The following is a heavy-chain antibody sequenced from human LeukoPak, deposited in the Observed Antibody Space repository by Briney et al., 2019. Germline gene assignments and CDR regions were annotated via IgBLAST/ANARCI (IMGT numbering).Heavy chain of an antibody. D-gene: IGHD6-19*01. CDR3: ARHPFMCSSVIYFDY. J-gene: IGHJ4*02. CDR1: GVTFSSYA. V-gene: IGHV1-69*05. Sequence: SVKVSCKASGVTFSSYAMSWVRQAPGQGLEWMGRIIPIFGTANYAQKFQGSVTITTDESTSTAFIELSSLRSEDTAAYYCARHPFMCSSVIYFDYWGQGTLVTVPS. CDR2: IIPIFGTA.